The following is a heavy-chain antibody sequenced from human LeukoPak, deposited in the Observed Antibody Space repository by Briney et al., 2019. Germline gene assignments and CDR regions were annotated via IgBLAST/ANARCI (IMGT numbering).Heavy chain of an antibody. V-gene: IGHV4-59*01. Sequence: PSETLSLTCTVSGGSISSYYWSWIRQPPGKGLEWIGYIYYSGSTNYNPSLKSRVTISVDTSKNQSSLKLSSVTAADTAVYYCARARIVPAANWFDPWGQGTLVTVSS. CDR3: ARARIVPAANWFDP. D-gene: IGHD2-2*01. J-gene: IGHJ5*02. CDR1: GGSISSYY. CDR2: IYYSGST.